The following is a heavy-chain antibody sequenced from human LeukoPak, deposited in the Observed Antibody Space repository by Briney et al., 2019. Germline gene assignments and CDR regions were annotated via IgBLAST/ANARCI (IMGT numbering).Heavy chain of an antibody. Sequence: GGSLRLSCAASGFTFSDYYMSWIRQAPGKGLEWVSYISSSGSTIYYADSVKGRFTISRDNAKNSLYLQMNSLRAEDTAVYYCARDGPRYCSSTSCLGHWFDPWGQGTLVTVSS. J-gene: IGHJ5*02. CDR3: ARDGPRYCSSTSCLGHWFDP. CDR2: ISSSGSTI. D-gene: IGHD2-2*01. CDR1: GFTFSDYY. V-gene: IGHV3-11*04.